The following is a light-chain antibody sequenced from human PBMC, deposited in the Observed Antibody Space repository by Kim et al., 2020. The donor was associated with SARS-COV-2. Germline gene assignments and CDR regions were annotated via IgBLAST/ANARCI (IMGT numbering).Light chain of an antibody. Sequence: SSELTQDPAVSVALGQTVRITCQGDSLRSYYATWYQQKPGQAPVLVIYGKNNRPSGIPDRFSGSSSGNTASLTITGAQAEDDADYYCNSRDSSGNPNYVF. J-gene: IGLJ1*01. CDR2: GKN. CDR3: NSRDSSGNPNYV. V-gene: IGLV3-19*01. CDR1: SLRSYY.